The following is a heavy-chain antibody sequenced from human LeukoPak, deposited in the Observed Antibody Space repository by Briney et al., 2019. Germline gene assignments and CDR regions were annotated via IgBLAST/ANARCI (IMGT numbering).Heavy chain of an antibody. Sequence: PSETLSLTCTVSGGSFSRYYWSWIRQPPGKGLEWIGYIYYSGSTNYNPSLKSRVTMSVDTSKNQFSLKLSSVTAADTAVYYCARSPRNYDSNWFDPWGQGTLVTVSS. CDR2: IYYSGST. CDR3: ARSPRNYDSNWFDP. J-gene: IGHJ5*02. V-gene: IGHV4-59*12. CDR1: GGSFSRYY. D-gene: IGHD3-3*01.